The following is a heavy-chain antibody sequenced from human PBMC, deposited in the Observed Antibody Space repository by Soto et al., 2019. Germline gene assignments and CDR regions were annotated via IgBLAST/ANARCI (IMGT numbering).Heavy chain of an antibody. CDR2: IYYSGTT. D-gene: IGHD2-2*03. CDR3: ARDGGYCSDTSCPNWFDP. J-gene: IGHJ5*02. CDR1: GGSISGGGYY. Sequence: QVQLQESGPGLVKPSQTLSLTCTVSGGSISGGGYYWSWIRQHPGKGLEWIGYIYYSGTTYYNPSLKSRVTISVDTSKNQFSLKLSSVTAADTAVYYCARDGGYCSDTSCPNWFDPWGRGTLVTVSS. V-gene: IGHV4-31*03.